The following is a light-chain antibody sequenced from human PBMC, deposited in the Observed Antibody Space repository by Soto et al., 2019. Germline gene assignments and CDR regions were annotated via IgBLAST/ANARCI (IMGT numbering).Light chain of an antibody. CDR3: QQRSNWPPLT. V-gene: IGKV3-11*01. Sequence: EIVLTHSPGTLSLSPGERSTLSCRASQSFSSYLAWYQQKPGQAPRLLIYDASNRATGIPARFSGSGSGTDFTLTISSLEPEDFAVYYCQQRSNWPPLTFGGGTKVDIK. CDR1: QSFSSY. CDR2: DAS. J-gene: IGKJ4*01.